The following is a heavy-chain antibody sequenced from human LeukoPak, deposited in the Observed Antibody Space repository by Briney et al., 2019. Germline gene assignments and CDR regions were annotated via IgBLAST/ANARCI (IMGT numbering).Heavy chain of an antibody. CDR2: IYYSGST. J-gene: IGHJ4*02. D-gene: IGHD7-27*01. CDR1: GGSISSYY. Sequence: SEALSLTCTVSGGSISSYYWSWIRQPPGKGLEWIGYIYYSGSTNYNPSLKSRVTISVDTSKNQFSLKLSSVTAADTAVYYCARLGTGGFDYWGQGTLVTVSS. V-gene: IGHV4-59*01. CDR3: ARLGTGGFDY.